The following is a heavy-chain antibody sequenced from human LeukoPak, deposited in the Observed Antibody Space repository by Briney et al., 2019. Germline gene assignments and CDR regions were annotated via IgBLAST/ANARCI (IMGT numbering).Heavy chain of an antibody. CDR1: GFTFDDYT. CDR2: ISWDGGST. D-gene: IGHD6-19*01. CDR3: CSGWYGTFDY. J-gene: IGHJ4*02. V-gene: IGHV3-43*01. Sequence: GGSLRLSCAASGFTFDDYTMHWVRQAPGKGLEWVSLISWDGGSTYYADSVKGRFTISRDNAKNSLYLQMNSLRAEDTAVYYCCSGWYGTFDYWGQGTLVTVSS.